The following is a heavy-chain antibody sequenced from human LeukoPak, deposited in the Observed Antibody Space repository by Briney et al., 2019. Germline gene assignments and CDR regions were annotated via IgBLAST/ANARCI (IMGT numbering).Heavy chain of an antibody. CDR2: IIPIFGTA. CDR1: GGTFSSYA. Sequence: ASVQVSCKASGGTFSSYAISWVRQAPGQGLEWMAGIIPIFGTANYAQKFQGRVTITADESMSTAYIELSSLRSEDTDVYYCARDAANRDFWSGYYKEGSFDYWGQGTLVTVSS. J-gene: IGHJ4*02. CDR3: ARDAANRDFWSGYYKEGSFDY. V-gene: IGHV1-69*13. D-gene: IGHD3-3*01.